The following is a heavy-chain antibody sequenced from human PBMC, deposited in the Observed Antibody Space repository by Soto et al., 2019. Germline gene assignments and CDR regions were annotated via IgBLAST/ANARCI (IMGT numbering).Heavy chain of an antibody. CDR2: IYYSGSA. CDR1: GGSISSSSYY. CDR3: ARGDYYYYYMDV. Sequence: ETLSLTCTVSGGSISSSSYYWGWIRQPPGKGLEWIGSIYYSGSAYYNPSLKSRVTISVDTSKNQFSLKLSSVTAADTAVYYCARGDYYYYYMDVWGKGTTVTVSS. V-gene: IGHV4-39*07. J-gene: IGHJ6*03.